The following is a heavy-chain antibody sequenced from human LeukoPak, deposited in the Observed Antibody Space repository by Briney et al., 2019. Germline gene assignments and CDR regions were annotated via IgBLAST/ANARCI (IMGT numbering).Heavy chain of an antibody. CDR3: ARELQAGDYGWGSFLDAFDI. Sequence: ASVKVSCKASGFTITDYFIHWVRQAPGQGLEWMGWINPKSGGTHCAQKFQGRVTMTRDLSMATAYVELSSLKSDDTAVYYCARELQAGDYGWGSFLDAFDIWGQGTMVAVSP. CDR2: INPKSGGT. D-gene: IGHD3-16*01. V-gene: IGHV1-2*02. CDR1: GFTITDYF. J-gene: IGHJ3*02.